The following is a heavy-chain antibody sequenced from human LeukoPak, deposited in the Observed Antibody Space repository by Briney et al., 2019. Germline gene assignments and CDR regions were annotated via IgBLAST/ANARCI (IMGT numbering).Heavy chain of an antibody. D-gene: IGHD4-17*01. J-gene: IGHJ4*02. CDR1: GYTFTGYY. CDR2: ISPNNGGT. CDR3: ARSKDYGDYGGYDY. Sequence: SVKVSCKASGYTFTGYYAHWVRQAPGQGLEWMGRISPNNGGTNYAQKFQGRVTMTRDTSISTAYMELSRLRSDDTAVYYCARSKDYGDYGGYDYWGQGTLVTVSS. V-gene: IGHV1-2*06.